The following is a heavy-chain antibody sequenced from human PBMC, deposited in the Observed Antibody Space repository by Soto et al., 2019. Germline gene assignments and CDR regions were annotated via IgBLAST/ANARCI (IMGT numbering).Heavy chain of an antibody. J-gene: IGHJ6*02. Sequence: GESLKISCKGSGYSFTSYWIGWVRQMPGKGLEWMGIIYPGDSDTRYSPSFQGQVTISADKSISTAYLQWSSLKASDTAMYYCARQRHVVPAATPVSGMDVWGQGTTVTVSS. CDR1: GYSFTSYW. CDR3: ARQRHVVPAATPVSGMDV. CDR2: IYPGDSDT. V-gene: IGHV5-51*01. D-gene: IGHD2-2*01.